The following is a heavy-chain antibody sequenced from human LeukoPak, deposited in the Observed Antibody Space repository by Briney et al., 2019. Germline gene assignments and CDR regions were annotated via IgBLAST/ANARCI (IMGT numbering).Heavy chain of an antibody. D-gene: IGHD3-10*01. CDR2: LGGSGGGT. Sequence: GGSLRLSCAVSGITLSNYGMSWVRQAPGKGLEWVAGLGGSGGGTNYADSVKGWFTISRDNAKNTLYLQMNSLRAEDTAVYFCAKRGVVIRVILVGFHKEASYFDSWGQGALVTVSS. V-gene: IGHV3-23*01. CDR1: GITLSNYG. CDR3: AKRGVVIRVILVGFHKEASYFDS. J-gene: IGHJ4*02.